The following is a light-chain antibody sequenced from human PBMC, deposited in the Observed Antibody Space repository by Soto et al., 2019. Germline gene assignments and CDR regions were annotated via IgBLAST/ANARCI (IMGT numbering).Light chain of an antibody. CDR1: QSISTSY. Sequence: EILLTQSPGTLSLSPGEGATLSCRASQSISTSYLAWYQQKPGQAPRLLIHGASNRATDIPDRFSGAGSGTDFTLTISRLEPEDFAVYFCHQYATSPYTFGLGTRLEIK. J-gene: IGKJ5*01. V-gene: IGKV3-20*01. CDR3: HQYATSPYT. CDR2: GAS.